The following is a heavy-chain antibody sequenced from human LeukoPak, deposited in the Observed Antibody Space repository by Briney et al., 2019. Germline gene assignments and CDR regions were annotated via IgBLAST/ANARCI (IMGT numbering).Heavy chain of an antibody. D-gene: IGHD5-24*01. J-gene: IGHJ5*02. Sequence: SETLSLTCTASGGSISSYYWSWIRQPPGKGLEWIGYIYYSGSTNYNPSLKSRVTISVDTSKNQFSLKLSSVTAADTAVYYCARDLRERRDGYNLFDPWGQGTLVTVSS. CDR3: ARDLRERRDGYNLFDP. V-gene: IGHV4-59*01. CDR1: GGSISSYY. CDR2: IYYSGST.